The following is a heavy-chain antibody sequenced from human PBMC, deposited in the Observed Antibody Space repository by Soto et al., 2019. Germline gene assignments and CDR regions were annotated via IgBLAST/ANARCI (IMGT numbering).Heavy chain of an antibody. V-gene: IGHV4-39*01. CDR3: ARRTVNIRTFYSGLKTHCFDY. J-gene: IGHJ4*02. D-gene: IGHD6-19*01. CDR2: IYYSGST. CDR1: GGSISSSSYY. Sequence: QLQLQESGPGLVKPSETLSLTCAVSGGSISSSSYYWGWIRQPPGKGLEWIGSIYYSGSTYYTPSLQGRVAISLDTFKNQFSLKLNSVNAADTAVYYCARRTVNIRTFYSGLKTHCFDYWGQGTLVTVSS.